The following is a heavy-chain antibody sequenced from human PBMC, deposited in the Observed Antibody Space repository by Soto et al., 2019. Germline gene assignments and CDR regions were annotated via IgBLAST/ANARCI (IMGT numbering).Heavy chain of an antibody. Sequence: ASVKVSCKASGYTFTSYGISWVRQAPGQGLEWMGWISAYNGNTNYAQKLQGRVTMTTDTSTSTAYMELRSLRSDDTAVYYCARDDSIFYDFWSGYPYYYGMDVWGQGTTVTVSS. CDR1: GYTFTSYG. J-gene: IGHJ6*02. CDR2: ISAYNGNT. CDR3: ARDDSIFYDFWSGYPYYYGMDV. V-gene: IGHV1-18*01. D-gene: IGHD3-3*01.